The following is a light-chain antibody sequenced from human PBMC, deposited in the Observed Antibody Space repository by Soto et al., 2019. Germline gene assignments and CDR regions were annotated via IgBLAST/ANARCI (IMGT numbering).Light chain of an antibody. J-gene: IGLJ1*01. CDR3: AAWDDSLYGRV. CDR2: SNN. CDR1: SSNIGSNP. V-gene: IGLV1-44*01. Sequence: QSVLTQQPSASGTPGQRVTISCSGSSSNIGSNPVNWYQQLPGTAPKLLIDSNNQRPSGVPDRFSGSRSGTSASLAISGLQSEDEADYYCAAWDDSLYGRVFGTGTKVTVL.